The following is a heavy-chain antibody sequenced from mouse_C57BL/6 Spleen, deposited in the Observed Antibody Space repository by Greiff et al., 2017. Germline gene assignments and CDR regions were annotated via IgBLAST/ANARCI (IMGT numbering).Heavy chain of an antibody. V-gene: IGHV1-15*01. CDR3: TSSFAY. Sequence: QVQLQQSGAELVRPGASVTLSCKASGYTFTDYEMHWVKQTPVHGLEWIGAIDPETGGTAYNQKFKDKPILTADKSSSTAYMELRSLTSEDSAVYYCTSSFAYWGQGTLVTVSA. J-gene: IGHJ3*01. CDR2: IDPETGGT. CDR1: GYTFTDYE.